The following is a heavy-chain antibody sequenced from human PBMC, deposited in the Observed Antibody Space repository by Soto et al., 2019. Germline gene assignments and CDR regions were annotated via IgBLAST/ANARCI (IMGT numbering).Heavy chain of an antibody. J-gene: IGHJ6*02. D-gene: IGHD3-3*01. V-gene: IGHV1-18*01. Sequence: GASVKVSCKASGYTFTSYAMHWVRQAPGQGLEWMGLISVYNGNTNYAQKLQGRVTMTTDTSTSTAYMVLRSLSSDDTAVYYCARDPLRFLEPKAPNYYYYGMDVWGQGTTVTVSS. CDR2: ISVYNGNT. CDR1: GYTFTSYA. CDR3: ARDPLRFLEPKAPNYYYYGMDV.